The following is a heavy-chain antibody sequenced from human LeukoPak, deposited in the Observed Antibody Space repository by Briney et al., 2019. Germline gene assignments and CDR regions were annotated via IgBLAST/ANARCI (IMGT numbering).Heavy chain of an antibody. J-gene: IGHJ2*01. D-gene: IGHD7-27*01. CDR3: ARDPSLSNWGSVTYWYFDL. Sequence: ASVKVSCKASGYTFTSYGISWVRQAPGQGLEWMGWISAYNGNTNYAQKLQGRVTMTTDTSTSTAYMELRSLRSDDTAVYYCARDPSLSNWGSVTYWYFDLWGRGTLVTVSS. CDR2: ISAYNGNT. V-gene: IGHV1-18*01. CDR1: GYTFTSYG.